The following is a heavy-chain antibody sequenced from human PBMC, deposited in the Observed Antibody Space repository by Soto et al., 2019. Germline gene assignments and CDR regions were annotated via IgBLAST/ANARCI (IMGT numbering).Heavy chain of an antibody. V-gene: IGHV4-31*03. CDR3: TTLFNYYDSLGYAEYYFDH. CDR1: GGTISSGGYF. CDR2: IAGSGRT. D-gene: IGHD3-22*01. J-gene: IGHJ4*02. Sequence: QVQLQESGPGLVKPSQTLSLTCTVSGGTISSGGYFWSWIRQQPGKGLEWIGYIAGSGRTYYNPSLKSRLTMSLDTYKKQFYLKLSSATAADTAVYYCTTLFNYYDSLGYAEYYFDHWGQGTLVTVSS.